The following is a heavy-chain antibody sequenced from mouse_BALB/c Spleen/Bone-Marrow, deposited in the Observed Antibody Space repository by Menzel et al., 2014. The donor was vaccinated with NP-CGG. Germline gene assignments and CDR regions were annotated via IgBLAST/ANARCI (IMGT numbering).Heavy chain of an antibody. CDR3: ARLGDGYCDALDY. CDR1: GYAFTNSN. Sequence: EVQLQQSGPELVKPGASVKVSCKASGYAFTNSNIHWVKQRHGKSLEWIGHIDLYNGGTSYNQKFKGKATLTVDKSSSTADMHLNSLTSEDSAVYYCARLGDGYCDALDYWGQGTSVTVSS. CDR2: IDLYNGGT. J-gene: IGHJ4*01. V-gene: IGHV1S135*01. D-gene: IGHD2-3*01.